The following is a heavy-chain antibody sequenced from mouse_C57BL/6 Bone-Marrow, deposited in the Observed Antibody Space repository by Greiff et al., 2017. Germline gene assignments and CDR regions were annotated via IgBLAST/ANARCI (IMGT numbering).Heavy chain of an antibody. V-gene: IGHV1-55*01. CDR2: IYPGSGST. J-gene: IGHJ3*01. CDR1: GYTFTSYW. D-gene: IGHD2-4*01. CDR3: ARYYYDYDGFAY. Sequence: QVQLQQPGAELVKPGASVKVSCKASGYTFTSYWITWVKQRPGQGLEWIGDIYPGSGSTNYNEKFKSKATLTVDTSSSTAYMQLSSLTSEDSAVYYCARYYYDYDGFAYWGQGTLVTVSA.